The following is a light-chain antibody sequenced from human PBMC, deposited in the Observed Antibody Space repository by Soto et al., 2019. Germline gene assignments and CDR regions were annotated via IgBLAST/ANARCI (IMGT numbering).Light chain of an antibody. V-gene: IGLV1-40*01. Sequence: QSALTQPPSVSGAPGQRVTISCTGSSPNIGAGYDVHWYQQLPGTAPKLLIYGTSNRPSGVSARFSGSKYGHSASLAITGLHAEDEADYYCQSYDSSLSGSVVFGGGTQLTVL. J-gene: IGLJ2*01. CDR1: SPNIGAGYD. CDR2: GTS. CDR3: QSYDSSLSGSVV.